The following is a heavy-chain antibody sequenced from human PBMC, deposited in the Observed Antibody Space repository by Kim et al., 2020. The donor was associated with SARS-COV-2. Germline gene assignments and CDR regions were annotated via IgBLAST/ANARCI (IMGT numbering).Heavy chain of an antibody. CDR3: ARVRDIVVVPAAIGY. D-gene: IGHD2-2*01. CDR2: INHSGST. CDR1: GGSFSGYY. V-gene: IGHV4-34*01. J-gene: IGHJ4*02. Sequence: SETLSLNCAVYGGSFSGYYWSWIRQPPGKGLEWIGEINHSGSTNYNPSLKSRVTISVDTSKNQFSLKLSSVTAADTAVYYCARVRDIVVVPAAIGYWGQGTLVTVSS.